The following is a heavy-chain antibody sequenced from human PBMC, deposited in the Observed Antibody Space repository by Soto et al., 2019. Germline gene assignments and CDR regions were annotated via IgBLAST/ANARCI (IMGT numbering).Heavy chain of an antibody. CDR3: ARDLQAGTDDVNRFAP. J-gene: IGHJ5*02. V-gene: IGHV3-30*04. CDR1: GFSISRSA. Sequence: QVQLVESGGGVVQPGRSLRLSCAASGFSISRSAMHWVRQAPGKGLEWVAVIAYDGSNRWYADSAKGRFTISRDNSKNTVYLEMSSLRGEDTAVYYCARDLQAGTDDVNRFAPWGKGTLVTVSS. D-gene: IGHD1-1*01. CDR2: IAYDGSNR.